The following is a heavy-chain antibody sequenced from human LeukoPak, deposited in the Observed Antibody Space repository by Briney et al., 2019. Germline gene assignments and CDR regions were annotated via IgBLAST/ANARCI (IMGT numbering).Heavy chain of an antibody. CDR3: ATEGAANGY. CDR1: GFIYSRYW. D-gene: IGHD1-26*01. CDR2: IKQDGSEK. Sequence: GGSVRLFCAACGFIYSRYWMSWVRQAPGKGLEGVANIKQDGSEKYYVDSVKGRFTISRDNAKNSLYLQMNSLRAEDTAVYYCATEGAANGYWGQGTLVTVSS. V-gene: IGHV3-7*01. J-gene: IGHJ4*02.